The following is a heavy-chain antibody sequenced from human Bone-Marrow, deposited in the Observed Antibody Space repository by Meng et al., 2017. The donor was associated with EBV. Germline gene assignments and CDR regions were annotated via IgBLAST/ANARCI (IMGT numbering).Heavy chain of an antibody. V-gene: IGHV6-1*01. CDR1: GDSFSRNSAA. CDR3: ARGGAIQPLDY. D-gene: IGHD1-26*01. CDR2: TYYRSKWYN. Sequence: HVPLQQSGPGLVKPSQNLSLTCAISGDSFSRNSAAWNWIRQSPSGGLEWLGRTYYRSKWYNDYAVSVKSRITINPDTSKNQFSLQLNSVTPEDTAVYYCARGGAIQPLDYWGQGTLVTVSS. J-gene: IGHJ4*02.